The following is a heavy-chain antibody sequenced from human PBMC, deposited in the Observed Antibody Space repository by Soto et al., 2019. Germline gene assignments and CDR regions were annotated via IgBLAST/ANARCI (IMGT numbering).Heavy chain of an antibody. CDR2: IYYSGST. V-gene: IGHV4-59*08. CDR1: GVSISSYC. J-gene: IGHJ3*02. D-gene: IGHD3-10*01. CDR3: ARQFYGSGSRGAFDI. Sequence: SETLSLTCTVSGVSISSYCLSWIRQPPGKGLEWIGYIYYSGSTNYNPSLKSRVTISVDTSKNQFSLKLSSVTAADTAVYYCARQFYGSGSRGAFDIWGQGTMVTVS.